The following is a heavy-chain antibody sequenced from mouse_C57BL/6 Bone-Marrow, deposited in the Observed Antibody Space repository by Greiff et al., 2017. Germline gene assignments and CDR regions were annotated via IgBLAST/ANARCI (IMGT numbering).Heavy chain of an antibody. CDR1: GFSLSTFGMG. CDR3: ARIWVTTVVATSPYAMDY. V-gene: IGHV8-8*01. Sequence: QVTLKVSGPGILQPSQTLSLTCSFSGFSLSTFGMGVGWIRQPSGKGLEWLAHIWLDDDKYYNPALKSRLTISKDTSKTQIFLKIAKVDTADTATYYCARIWVTTVVATSPYAMDYWDQGTSVTVSS. D-gene: IGHD1-1*01. CDR2: IWLDDDK. J-gene: IGHJ4*01.